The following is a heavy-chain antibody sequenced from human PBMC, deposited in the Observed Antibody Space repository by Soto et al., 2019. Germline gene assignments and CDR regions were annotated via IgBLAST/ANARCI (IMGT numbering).Heavy chain of an antibody. Sequence: QVQLQESRPGRVKPSQTISLTSTVSGGSISSGGYYWSWIRQDPGKGMEWIGYIYYSGRTYYNPCLKSRVTRSVDTSKHQFSLKLSDVTAAETAVHYGAREPTVRHFDLDVWGQGTTVPVS. CDR3: AREPTVRHFDLDV. CDR2: IYYSGRT. D-gene: IGHD3-9*01. J-gene: IGHJ6*01. CDR1: GGSISSGGYY. V-gene: IGHV4-31*03.